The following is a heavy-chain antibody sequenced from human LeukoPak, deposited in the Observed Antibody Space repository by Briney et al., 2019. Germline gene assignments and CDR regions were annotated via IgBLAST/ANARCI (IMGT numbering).Heavy chain of an antibody. CDR1: GFTSSSYW. CDR2: IKQDGSEK. CDR3: ARAPYCIGGSCRFDY. Sequence: GGSLRLSCAVSGFTSSSYWMSWVRQAPGEGLEWVANIKQDGSEKYYVDSVKGRFTISRDNAKNSLYLQMNSLRAEDTAVYYCARAPYCIGGSCRFDYWGQGTLITVSS. J-gene: IGHJ4*02. V-gene: IGHV3-7*03. D-gene: IGHD2-15*01.